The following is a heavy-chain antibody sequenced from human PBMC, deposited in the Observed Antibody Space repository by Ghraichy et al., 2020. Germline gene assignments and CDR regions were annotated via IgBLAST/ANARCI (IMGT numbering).Heavy chain of an antibody. CDR3: ARDRGWSGCSSTSCNYYYGMDV. V-gene: IGHV3-33*01. CDR1: GFTFSSYG. D-gene: IGHD2-2*01. CDR2: IWYDGSNK. J-gene: IGHJ6*02. Sequence: GGSLRLSCAASGFTFSSYGMHWVRQAPGKGLEWVAVIWYDGSNKYYADSVKGRFTISRDNSKNTLYLQMNSLRAEDTAVYYCARDRGWSGCSSTSCNYYYGMDVWGQGTTVTVSS.